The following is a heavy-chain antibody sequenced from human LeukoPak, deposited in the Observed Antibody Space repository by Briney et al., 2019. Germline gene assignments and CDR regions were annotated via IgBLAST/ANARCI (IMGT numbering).Heavy chain of an antibody. D-gene: IGHD1/OR15-1a*01. CDR2: ISYDGSNK. CDR3: AKAGGRREQGDNYFDY. CDR1: GFTFSSYA. J-gene: IGHJ4*02. V-gene: IGHV3-30-3*01. Sequence: GRSLRLSCAASGFTFSSYAMHWVRQAPGKGLEWVAVISYDGSNKYYADSVKGRFTISRDNSKNTLYLQMNSLRAEDTAVYYCAKAGGRREQGDNYFDYWGQGTLVTVSS.